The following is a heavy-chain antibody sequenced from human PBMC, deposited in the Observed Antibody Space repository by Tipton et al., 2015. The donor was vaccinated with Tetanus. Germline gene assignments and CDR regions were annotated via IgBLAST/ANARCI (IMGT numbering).Heavy chain of an antibody. D-gene: IGHD3-16*02. CDR2: IYYSGST. J-gene: IGHJ4*02. Sequence: TLSLTCTVSGGSISSGGYYWSWIRQHPGKGLEWIGYIYYSGSTYYNPSLKSRVTISVDTSKNQFSLKLSSVTAADTAVYYCAKACMSTVGGVIGGFNYWGQGTGVPVPS. CDR1: GGSISSGGYY. CDR3: AKACMSTVGGVIGGFNY. V-gene: IGHV4-31*03.